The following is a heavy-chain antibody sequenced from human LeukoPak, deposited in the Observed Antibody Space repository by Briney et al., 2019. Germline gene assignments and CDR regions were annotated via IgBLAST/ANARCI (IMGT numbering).Heavy chain of an antibody. CDR2: IYYSGST. V-gene: IGHV4-59*01. CDR3: ARDGSGSYYEYNWFDP. Sequence: PSETLSLTCTVSGGSISSYYWSWIRQPPGKGLEWVGYIYYSGSTNYNPSLKSRVTISVDTSKNQFSLKLSSVTAADTAVYYCARDGSGSYYEYNWFDPWGQGTLVTVSS. J-gene: IGHJ5*02. CDR1: GGSISSYY. D-gene: IGHD3-10*01.